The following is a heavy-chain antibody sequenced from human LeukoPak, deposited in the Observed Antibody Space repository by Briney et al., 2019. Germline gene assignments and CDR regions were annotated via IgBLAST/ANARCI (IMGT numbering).Heavy chain of an antibody. CDR3: ARGRGGDTIFGVVIINGLDY. CDR2: ISPNSGGT. Sequence: ASVKVSCKASGYTFTGYYIHWVRQAPGQGLEWMGWISPNSGGTNYAQKLQGRVTMTTDTSTSTAYMELRSLRSDDTAVYYCARGRGGDTIFGVVIINGLDYWGQGTLVTVSS. D-gene: IGHD3-3*01. J-gene: IGHJ4*02. CDR1: GYTFTGYY. V-gene: IGHV1-2*02.